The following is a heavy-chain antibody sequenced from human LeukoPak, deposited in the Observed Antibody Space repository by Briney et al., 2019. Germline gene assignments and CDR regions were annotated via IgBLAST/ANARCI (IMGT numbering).Heavy chain of an antibody. D-gene: IGHD3-9*01. J-gene: IGHJ4*02. CDR3: ARNVLRYFDWPTAPYYFDY. CDR2: IKKDGSEK. Sequence: GSLRLSCTASGFTFSSYWMSWVRQAPGKGLEWVANIKKDGSEKYYVDSVKGRFTISRDNAKTSLYLQMNSLRAEDTAVYYCARNVLRYFDWPTAPYYFDYWGQGTLVTVSS. CDR1: GFTFSSYW. V-gene: IGHV3-7*01.